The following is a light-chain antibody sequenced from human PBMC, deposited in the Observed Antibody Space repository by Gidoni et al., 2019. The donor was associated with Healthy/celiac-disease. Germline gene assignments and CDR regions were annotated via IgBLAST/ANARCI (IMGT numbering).Light chain of an antibody. CDR3: QSYDSSLGVV. CDR1: SSNIGAGYD. CDR2: GNS. J-gene: IGLJ2*01. Sequence: QSVLTQPPSVSAAPGQRVTISCTGSSSNIGAGYDVHWYQQLPGTAPKLLIYGNSNRPSGGPDRFSGSKSGTSASLAITGLQAEDEADYYCQSYDSSLGVVFGGGTKLTVL. V-gene: IGLV1-40*01.